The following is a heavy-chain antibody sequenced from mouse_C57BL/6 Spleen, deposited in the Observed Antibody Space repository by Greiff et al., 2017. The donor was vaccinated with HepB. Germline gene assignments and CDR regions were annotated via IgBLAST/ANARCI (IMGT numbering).Heavy chain of an antibody. Sequence: VKLQESGAELARPGASVKLSCKASGYTFTSYGISWVNQRTGQGLEWIGEIYPRSGNTYYNEKFKGKATLTADKSSSTAYMELRSLTSEDSAVYFCARRLTGLYAMDYWGQGTSVTVSS. CDR2: IYPRSGNT. J-gene: IGHJ4*01. CDR3: ARRLTGLYAMDY. V-gene: IGHV1-81*01. D-gene: IGHD4-1*01. CDR1: GYTFTSYG.